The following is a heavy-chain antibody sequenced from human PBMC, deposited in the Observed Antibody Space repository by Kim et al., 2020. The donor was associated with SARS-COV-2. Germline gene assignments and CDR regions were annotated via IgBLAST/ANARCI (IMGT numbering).Heavy chain of an antibody. V-gene: IGHV4-34*01. CDR2: INHSGST. D-gene: IGHD3-3*01. CDR3: ARARYDFWRGYYIGEDYYYYGMDV. CDR1: GGSFSGYY. J-gene: IGHJ6*02. Sequence: SETLSLTCAVYGGSFSGYYWSWIRQPPGKGLEWIGEINHSGSTNYNPSLKSRVTISVDTSKNQFSLKLSSVTAADTAVYYCARARYDFWRGYYIGEDYYYYGMDVWGQGTTVTVSS.